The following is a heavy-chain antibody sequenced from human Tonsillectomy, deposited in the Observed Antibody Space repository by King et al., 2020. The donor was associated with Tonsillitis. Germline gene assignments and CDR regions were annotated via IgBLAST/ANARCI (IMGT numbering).Heavy chain of an antibody. V-gene: IGHV3-7*04. Sequence: VQLVESGGGLVQPGGSLRLSCAASGFTFSSYWMSWVRQAPGKGLEWVANIKQDGSEKYYVDSVKGRFTISRDNAKNSLYLQMNSLRAEDTAVYYCARVGSSSWYESYYYYYGMGVWGQGTTVTVSS. CDR1: GFTFSSYW. CDR3: ARVGSSSWYESYYYYYGMGV. D-gene: IGHD6-13*01. CDR2: IKQDGSEK. J-gene: IGHJ6*02.